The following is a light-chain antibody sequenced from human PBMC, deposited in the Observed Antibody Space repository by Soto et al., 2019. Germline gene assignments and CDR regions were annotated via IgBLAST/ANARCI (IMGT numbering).Light chain of an antibody. CDR3: TSYATSSTL. J-gene: IGLJ2*01. CDR1: SSDVGGYNF. V-gene: IGLV2-14*01. CDR2: DVS. Sequence: HSVLPQPASVYGSPGQSITISCTGTSSDVGGYNFVSWYQQYPGKAPKLMIYDVSHRPSGVSTRFSGSKSGNTASLTISGLQAEDEADYYCTSYATSSTLFGGGTKVTVL.